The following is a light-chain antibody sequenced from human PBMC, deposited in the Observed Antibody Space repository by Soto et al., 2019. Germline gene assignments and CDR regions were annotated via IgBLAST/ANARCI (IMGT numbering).Light chain of an antibody. V-gene: IGKV1-5*01. Sequence: DIQMTQSPSTLSASVGDRVTITCRASQSISSWLAWYQQKPGKASKLLIYDASSLESGVPSRFSGSGSGTEFTLTISSLQPDDFATYYCQQYNSYPSLTFGGGTKVDIK. J-gene: IGKJ4*01. CDR2: DAS. CDR1: QSISSW. CDR3: QQYNSYPSLT.